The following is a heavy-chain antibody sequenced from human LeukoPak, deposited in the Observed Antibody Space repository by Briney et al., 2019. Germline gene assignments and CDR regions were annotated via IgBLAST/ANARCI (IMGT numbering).Heavy chain of an antibody. D-gene: IGHD3-3*01. J-gene: IGHJ4*02. CDR3: ARGTPFGAY. CDR2: IKQDGSEK. Sequence: GGSLRLSCAASGFTFSSYAMSWVRQAPGRGLEWVANIKQDGSEKYYVDPVKGRFTISRDNTRNSLYLQMNSLRAEDTAVYYCARGTPFGAYWGQGTLVAVSS. V-gene: IGHV3-7*03. CDR1: GFTFSSYA.